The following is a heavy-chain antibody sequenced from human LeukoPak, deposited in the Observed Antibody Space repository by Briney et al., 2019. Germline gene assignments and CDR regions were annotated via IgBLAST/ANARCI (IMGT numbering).Heavy chain of an antibody. CDR3: TRASFDQ. CDR2: ISTYNGNT. V-gene: IGHV1-18*01. J-gene: IGHJ4*02. Sequence: GASVKVPCKASGYTFVTYGINWVRQAPGQRPEWMGWISTYNGNTKYALKFQDRVTLTRDTSTTTAYMELRSLTSDDRAVYYCTRASFDQWGQRTLVIVSS. CDR1: GYTFVTYG.